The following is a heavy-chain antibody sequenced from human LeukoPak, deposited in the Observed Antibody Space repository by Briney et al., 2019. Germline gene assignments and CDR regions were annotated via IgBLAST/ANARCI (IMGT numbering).Heavy chain of an antibody. V-gene: IGHV3-74*01. CDR3: ARGPPGYSSGWYDY. CDR1: GFTISSYW. Sequence: PGGSLRLSCAASGFTISSYWTHWVRQAPGKGLVWVSRINSDGSSTSYADSVKGRFTISRDNAKNTLYLQMNSLRAEDTGVYYCARGPPGYSSGWYDYWGQGTLVTVRS. D-gene: IGHD6-19*01. CDR2: INSDGSST. J-gene: IGHJ4*02.